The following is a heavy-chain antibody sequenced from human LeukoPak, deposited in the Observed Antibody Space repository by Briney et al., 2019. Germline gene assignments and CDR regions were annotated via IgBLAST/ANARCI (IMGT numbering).Heavy chain of an antibody. J-gene: IGHJ4*02. CDR3: AKLRPIVVVIGYYFDY. Sequence: GGSLRLSCAGSGFTSSNHAMSWVRQAPGKGLEWVSAISGRGDSTYYADSVKGRFNISRDNSKNTLSLQMSSLRPEDTAVYYCAKLRPIVVVIGYYFDYWGQGTLVTVSS. V-gene: IGHV3-23*01. CDR1: GFTSSNHA. CDR2: ISGRGDST. D-gene: IGHD3-22*01.